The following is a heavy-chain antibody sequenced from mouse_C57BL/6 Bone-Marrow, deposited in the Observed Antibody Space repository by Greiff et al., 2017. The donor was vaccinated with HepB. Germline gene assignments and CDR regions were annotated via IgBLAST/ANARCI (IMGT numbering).Heavy chain of an antibody. CDR2: INPGSGNT. V-gene: IGHV1-76*01. CDR1: GYTFTDYY. CDR3: ARSRLKEFAY. D-gene: IGHD1-3*01. Sequence: QVQLQESGAELVRPGASVKLSCKASGYTFTDYYINWVKQRPGQGLEWIARINPGSGNTYYNEKFKGKATLTAEKSSSTAYMQLSSLTSEDSAVYFCARSRLKEFAYWGQGTLVTVSA. J-gene: IGHJ3*01.